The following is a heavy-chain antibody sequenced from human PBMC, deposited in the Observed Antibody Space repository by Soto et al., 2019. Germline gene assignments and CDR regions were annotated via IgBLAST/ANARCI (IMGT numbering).Heavy chain of an antibody. Sequence: ASVKVSCKASGYTFSAYGVSWVRQAPGQGLEWLGWISVYTGNTKQAQKFQDRITLTTEASTGTAYLELRNLRSDDTAVYYCARDRCTTDRCHTHHFDVWGQGTTVTVSS. CDR2: ISVYTGNT. CDR3: ARDRCTTDRCHTHHFDV. D-gene: IGHD2-8*01. CDR1: GYTFSAYG. V-gene: IGHV1-18*04. J-gene: IGHJ6*02.